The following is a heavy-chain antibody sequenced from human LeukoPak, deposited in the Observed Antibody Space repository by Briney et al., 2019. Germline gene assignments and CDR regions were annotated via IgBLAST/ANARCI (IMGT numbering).Heavy chain of an antibody. D-gene: IGHD6-13*01. CDR1: GFTFSSYG. CDR2: ISGSGGST. CDR3: ARRQSGTSNDY. Sequence: GGSLRLSCAASGFTFSSYGMSWVRQAPGKGLEWVSAISGSGGSTYYADSVKGRFTISRDNSKNTLYLQMNSLRAEDTAVYYCARRQSGTSNDYWGQGTLVTVSS. J-gene: IGHJ4*02. V-gene: IGHV3-23*01.